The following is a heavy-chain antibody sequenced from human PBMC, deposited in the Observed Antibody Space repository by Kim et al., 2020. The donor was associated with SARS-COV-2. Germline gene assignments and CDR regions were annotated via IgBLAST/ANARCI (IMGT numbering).Heavy chain of an antibody. V-gene: IGHV3-72*01. D-gene: IGHD2-15*01. J-gene: IGHJ4*02. CDR2: TT. CDR3: ARVIGGADY. Sequence: TTEYAASLKGRFTISRDESQNSLYLHMNSLKTEDTAVYYCARVIGGADYWGRGTLVTVSS.